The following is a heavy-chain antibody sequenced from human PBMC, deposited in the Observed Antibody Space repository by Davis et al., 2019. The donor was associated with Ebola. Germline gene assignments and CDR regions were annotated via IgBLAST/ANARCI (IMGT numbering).Heavy chain of an antibody. CDR3: ASSSLTMYYDYVWGSYRYSDY. D-gene: IGHD3-16*02. J-gene: IGHJ4*02. CDR2: ISSSGSTI. V-gene: IGHV3-11*01. CDR1: GFTFSDYY. Sequence: GESLKISCAASGFTFSDYYMSWIRQAPGKGLEWVSYISSSGSTIYYADSVKGRFTISRDNAKNSLYLQMNSLRAEDTAVYYCASSSLTMYYDYVWGSYRYSDYWGQGTLVTVSS.